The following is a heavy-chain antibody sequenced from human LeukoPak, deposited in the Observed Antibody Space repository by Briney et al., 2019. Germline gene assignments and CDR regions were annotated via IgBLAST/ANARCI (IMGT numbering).Heavy chain of an antibody. D-gene: IGHD6-6*01. CDR1: GYTFSSYD. V-gene: IGHV1-8*02. Sequence: ASVKVSCKASGYTFSSYDINWVRQATGQGLEWMGWMNPNSGNTAYAQKFQGRVTMSRGTSIGTAYMELSSLRSEDTAVYYCARLPKYSRPLDYWGQGTLVTVSS. CDR2: MNPNSGNT. J-gene: IGHJ4*02. CDR3: ARLPKYSRPLDY.